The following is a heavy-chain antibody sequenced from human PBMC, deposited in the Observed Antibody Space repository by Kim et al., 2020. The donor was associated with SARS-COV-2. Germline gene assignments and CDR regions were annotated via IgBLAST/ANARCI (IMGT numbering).Heavy chain of an antibody. CDR3: AKSEGYYYGSGSEFNY. Sequence: SVKGRFTISRDNAKNSLYLQMNSLRAEDTALYYCAKSEGYYYGSGSEFNYWGQGTLVTVSS. V-gene: IGHV3-9*01. J-gene: IGHJ4*02. D-gene: IGHD3-10*01.